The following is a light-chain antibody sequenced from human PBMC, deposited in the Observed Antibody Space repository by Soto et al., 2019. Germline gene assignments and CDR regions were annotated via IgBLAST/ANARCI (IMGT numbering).Light chain of an antibody. CDR3: SSYTGSSTPYV. J-gene: IGLJ1*01. Sequence: QSVLTQSASVSGSPGQSITISCTGTSSDIGAYNYVSWYQQHPGKAPKLMIYEVSNRPSGVSNRFSGSKSGNTASLTISGLQDEDEADYYCSSYTGSSTPYVFGPGTKLTVL. CDR1: SSDIGAYNY. CDR2: EVS. V-gene: IGLV2-14*01.